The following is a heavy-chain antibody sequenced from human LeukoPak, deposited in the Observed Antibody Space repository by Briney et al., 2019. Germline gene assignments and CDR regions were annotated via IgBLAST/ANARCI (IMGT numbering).Heavy chain of an antibody. CDR2: ISSSGGNT. D-gene: IGHD3-3*01. J-gene: IGHJ6*03. V-gene: IGHV3-23*01. Sequence: PGGSLRLSCAASGFTFNSYAMTWVRQAPGKGLEWVSSISSSGGNTYYAHSVKGRFTISRDHYKNTLYLQMNSLRAEDTAVYYCASRQNTIYYMDIWGKGTTVTVSS. CDR1: GFTFNSYA. CDR3: ASRQNTIYYMDI.